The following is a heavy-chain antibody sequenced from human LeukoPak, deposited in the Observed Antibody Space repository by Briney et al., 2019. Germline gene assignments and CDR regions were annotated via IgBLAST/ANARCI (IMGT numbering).Heavy chain of an antibody. CDR2: IYYSGST. Sequence: SQTLSLTCTVSGGSISSSSYYWGWIRQPPGKGLEWIGSIYYSGSTYYNPSLKSRVTISVDTSKNQFSLKLSSVTVADTAVYYCARQREMATRDAFDIWGQGTMVTVSS. CDR1: GGSISSSSYY. CDR3: ARQREMATRDAFDI. D-gene: IGHD5-24*01. J-gene: IGHJ3*02. V-gene: IGHV4-39*01.